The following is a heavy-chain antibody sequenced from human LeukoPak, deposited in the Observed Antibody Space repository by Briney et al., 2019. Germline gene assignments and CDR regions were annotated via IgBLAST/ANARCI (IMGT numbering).Heavy chain of an antibody. Sequence: SETLSLTCAVYGRSFSGYYWSWIRPPPGKGLEWIGEINHSGSTNYNPSLKSRVTISVDTSKNQFSLKLSSVTAADTAVYYCARVSWRSRSAFDIWGQGTMVTVSS. J-gene: IGHJ3*02. CDR3: ARVSWRSRSAFDI. V-gene: IGHV4-34*01. CDR1: GRSFSGYY. D-gene: IGHD2-8*01. CDR2: INHSGST.